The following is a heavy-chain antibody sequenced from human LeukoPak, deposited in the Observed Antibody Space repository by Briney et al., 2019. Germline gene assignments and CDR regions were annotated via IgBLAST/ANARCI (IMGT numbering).Heavy chain of an antibody. D-gene: IGHD6-6*01. CDR3: ASGLSSVAAPNAFDI. CDR2: INSDGSST. V-gene: IGHV3-74*01. CDR1: GFTFSSYW. J-gene: IGHJ3*02. Sequence: GGSLRLSCAASGFTFSSYWMHWVRQAPGKGLVWVSRINSDGSSTSYADSVKGRFTISRDNAKNTMYLQMNSLRAEDTAVYYCASGLSSVAAPNAFDIWGQGTMVSVSS.